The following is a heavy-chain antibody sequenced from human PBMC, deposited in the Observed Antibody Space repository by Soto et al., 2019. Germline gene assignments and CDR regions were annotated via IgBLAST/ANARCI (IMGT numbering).Heavy chain of an antibody. CDR2: IYPGDSDT. J-gene: IGHJ6*02. CDR3: ARRASNYDSSGYPYYYYYYGMDV. CDR1: GYSFTSYW. Sequence: GESLKISCKGSGYSFTSYWIGWVRQMPGKGLEWMGIIYPGDSDTRYSPSFQGQVTTSADKSISTAYLQWSSLKASDTAMYYCARRASNYDSSGYPYYYYYYGMDVWGQGTTVTVSS. V-gene: IGHV5-51*01. D-gene: IGHD3-22*01.